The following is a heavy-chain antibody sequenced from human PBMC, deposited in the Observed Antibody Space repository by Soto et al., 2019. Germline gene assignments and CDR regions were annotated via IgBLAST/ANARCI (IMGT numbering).Heavy chain of an antibody. V-gene: IGHV1-8*01. CDR2: MNPNSGNT. Sequence: QVQLVQSGAEVKNPGASVKVSCKASGYTFTSYDINWVRQATGQGLEWMGWMNPNSGNTGYAQKFQGRVTMTRNTSISTAYMVLSSLRSEDTAVYYCARVYGDYVGRSLDYWGRGTLVTVSS. CDR3: ARVYGDYVGRSLDY. CDR1: GYTFTSYD. D-gene: IGHD4-17*01. J-gene: IGHJ4*02.